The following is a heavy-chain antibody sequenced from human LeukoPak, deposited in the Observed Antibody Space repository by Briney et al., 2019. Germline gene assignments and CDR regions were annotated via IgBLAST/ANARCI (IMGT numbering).Heavy chain of an antibody. Sequence: GASVKVSCKVSGYSATQLSMHWVRQIPGKGLEWMGGFDPEDGQKIYAQEFQGRVTMTDYTSTDTAYIEVSGLRSDDTAVYFCATTFRATDDDYYGMDVWGQGTTVTVSS. D-gene: IGHD2/OR15-2a*01. CDR2: FDPEDGQK. CDR3: ATTFRATDDDYYGMDV. V-gene: IGHV1-24*01. CDR1: GYSATQLS. J-gene: IGHJ6*02.